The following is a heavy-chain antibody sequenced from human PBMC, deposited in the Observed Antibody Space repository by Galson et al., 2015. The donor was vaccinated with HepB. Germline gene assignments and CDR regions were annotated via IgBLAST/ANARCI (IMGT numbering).Heavy chain of an antibody. V-gene: IGHV4-59*01. CDR3: ARDVTRWSVRRGGMDV. Sequence: SETLSLTCTVSGGSISNYYWSWIRQPPGEGLEWIGYIHYSGSTNYNPSLKSRVTISVDTSKNQFSLKLNSVTAADTAVYYCARDVTRWSVRRGGMDVWGQGTTVTVSS. D-gene: IGHD6-13*01. CDR2: IHYSGST. CDR1: GGSISNYY. J-gene: IGHJ6*02.